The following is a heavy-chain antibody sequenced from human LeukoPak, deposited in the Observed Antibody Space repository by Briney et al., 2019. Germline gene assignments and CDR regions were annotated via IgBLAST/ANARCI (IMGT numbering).Heavy chain of an antibody. V-gene: IGHV5-51*01. CDR1: GYSFTNYW. J-gene: IGHJ4*02. CDR2: IYPGDSDT. D-gene: IGHD1-26*01. CDR3: ARRVDSYWFFDY. Sequence: RGESLKISCKGSGYSFTNYWIGWVRQMLGKGLEWMGIIYPGDSDTRYIPSFQGQVTISADKSINTAYLQWSSLKASDTAMYYCARRVDSYWFFDYWGQGTLVTVSS.